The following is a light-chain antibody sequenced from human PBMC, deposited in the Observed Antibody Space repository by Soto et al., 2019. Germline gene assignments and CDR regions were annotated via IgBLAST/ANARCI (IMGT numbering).Light chain of an antibody. J-gene: IGLJ2*01. V-gene: IGLV1-44*01. CDR3: AAWDDSLNGVV. CDR1: SSNIGSNT. Sequence: QSVLTQPPSASGTPGQRVTISCSGSSSNIGSNTVNCYQQLPGTAPKLLIYSNNQRPSGVPDRFSGSKSGASASLAISGLLSEDEADYYCAAWDDSLNGVVFGGGTQLTVL. CDR2: SNN.